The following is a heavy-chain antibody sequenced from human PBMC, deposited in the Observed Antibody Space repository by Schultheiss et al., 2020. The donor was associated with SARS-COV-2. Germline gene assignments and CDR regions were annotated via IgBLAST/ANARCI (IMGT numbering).Heavy chain of an antibody. CDR1: GFTVSSNY. J-gene: IGHJ4*02. Sequence: GGSLRLSCAASGFTVSSNYMSWVRQASGKGLEWVGRIRSKANSYATAYAASVKGRFTISRDDSKNTAYLQMNSLKTEDTAVYYCTRSYYYGDYGFDYWGQGTLVTVSS. CDR2: IRSKANSYAT. D-gene: IGHD4-17*01. CDR3: TRSYYYGDYGFDY. V-gene: IGHV3-73*01.